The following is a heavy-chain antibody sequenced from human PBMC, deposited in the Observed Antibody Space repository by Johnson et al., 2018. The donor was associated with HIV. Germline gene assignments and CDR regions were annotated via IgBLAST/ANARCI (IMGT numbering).Heavy chain of an antibody. CDR1: GFPFSTYS. J-gene: IGHJ3*02. Sequence: VQLVESGGGVVQPGRSLRLSCAASGFPFSTYSMHWVRQAPGKGLEWVTVISHDGSNKYYADSVKGRFTSSRDNSKNTLYLQMKSLRAEDTAVYYCARGYYDGSWGGTHDAFDIWGQGTMVTVSS. V-gene: IGHV3-30-3*01. CDR3: ARGYYDGSWGGTHDAFDI. CDR2: ISHDGSNK. D-gene: IGHD3-22*01.